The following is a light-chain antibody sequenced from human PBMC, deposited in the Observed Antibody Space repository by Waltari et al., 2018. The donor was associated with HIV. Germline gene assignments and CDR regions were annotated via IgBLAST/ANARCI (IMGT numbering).Light chain of an antibody. J-gene: IGLJ3*02. V-gene: IGLV2-14*01. Sequence: QSALTQPAYVSGSLGQSITISCIGTSSDIATYNHVSWYQHHPDQAPRLVIYDANSRPSGVPFRFSGSKSGNTASLTISGLQAEDEADYYCASYTITSTLVFGGGTKVTVL. CDR3: ASYTITSTLV. CDR2: DAN. CDR1: SSDIATYNH.